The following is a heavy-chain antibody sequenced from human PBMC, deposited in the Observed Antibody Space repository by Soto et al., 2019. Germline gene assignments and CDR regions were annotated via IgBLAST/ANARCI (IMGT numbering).Heavy chain of an antibody. CDR1: GDSISSSSYY. D-gene: IGHD3-22*01. Sequence: SETLSLTCSVSGDSISSSSYYWGWIRQSPGEGLEWIGNIHNNGGTQYNPSLDSRVTISVDTSANQFSLRLTSVTAADTAVYYCARGRGVVVRSYYFDDWGQGSLVTVSS. V-gene: IGHV4-39*01. J-gene: IGHJ4*02. CDR3: ARGRGVVVRSYYFDD. CDR2: IHNNGGT.